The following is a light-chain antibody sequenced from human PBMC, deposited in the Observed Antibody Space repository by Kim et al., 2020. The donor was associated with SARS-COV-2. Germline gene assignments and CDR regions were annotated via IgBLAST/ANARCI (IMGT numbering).Light chain of an antibody. CDR1: SGSIASNY. CDR2: EDN. J-gene: IGLJ3*02. V-gene: IGLV6-57*03. Sequence: GKTVTISCARGSGSIASNYVQWYQPRPGSAPTTVIYEDNQRPSGVPDRFSGSIDSSSISASLTISGLKTEDEADYYCQSYDSSNWVFGGGTQLTVL. CDR3: QSYDSSNWV.